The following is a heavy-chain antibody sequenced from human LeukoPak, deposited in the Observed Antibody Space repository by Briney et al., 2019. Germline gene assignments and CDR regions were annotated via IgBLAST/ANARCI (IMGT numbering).Heavy chain of an antibody. CDR2: ISSSSSYI. Sequence: GGSLRLSCAASGFTFSSYSMNWVRQAPGKGLEWVSSISSSSSYIYYADSVKGRFTISRDNAKSSLYLQMNSLRAEDTAVYYCAREDRGQLGLNVYWGQGTLVTVSS. J-gene: IGHJ4*02. CDR3: AREDRGQLGLNVY. V-gene: IGHV3-21*01. CDR1: GFTFSSYS. D-gene: IGHD6-6*01.